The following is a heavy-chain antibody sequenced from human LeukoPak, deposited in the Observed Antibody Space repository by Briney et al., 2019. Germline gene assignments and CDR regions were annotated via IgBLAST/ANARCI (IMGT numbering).Heavy chain of an antibody. CDR1: GGSISSSNYF. J-gene: IGHJ4*02. CDR3: ARHGHHGDHDY. CDR2: IYYTGST. D-gene: IGHD2-21*02. V-gene: IGHV4-39*01. Sequence: SETLSLTCTVSGGSISSSNYFWGWIRQPPGKGLEWIGCIYYTGSTYYNPSLKSRVTISVDTSKNQFSLKLTSVTAADTAVYYCARHGHHGDHDYWGQGTLVTVSS.